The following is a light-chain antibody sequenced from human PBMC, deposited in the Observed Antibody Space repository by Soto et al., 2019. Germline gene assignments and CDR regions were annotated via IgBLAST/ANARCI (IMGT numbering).Light chain of an antibody. Sequence: EITLTQSPGTLSVSPGERSTLSCRSSQSVSNNYLAWYQHKPGQAPKLLIYAASNRATGIPDRFSGSGSGTDFTLTISRLEPEDFAVYYCQQYGNSGVTFGPGTKVDIK. CDR1: QSVSNNY. CDR2: AAS. J-gene: IGKJ3*01. V-gene: IGKV3-20*01. CDR3: QQYGNSGVT.